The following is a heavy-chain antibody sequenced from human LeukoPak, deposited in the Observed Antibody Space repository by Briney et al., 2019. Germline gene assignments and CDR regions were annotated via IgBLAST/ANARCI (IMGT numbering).Heavy chain of an antibody. CDR3: ARDRSVVTSPFDY. CDR2: ISSSGSTI. Sequence: GGSLRLSCAASGFSFMNAWMIWVRQAPGKGLEWVSYISSSGSTIYYADSVKGRFTISRDNAKNSLYLQMNSLRAEDTAVYYCARDRSVVTSPFDYWGQGTLVTVSS. D-gene: IGHD4-23*01. V-gene: IGHV3-48*04. CDR1: GFSFMNAW. J-gene: IGHJ4*02.